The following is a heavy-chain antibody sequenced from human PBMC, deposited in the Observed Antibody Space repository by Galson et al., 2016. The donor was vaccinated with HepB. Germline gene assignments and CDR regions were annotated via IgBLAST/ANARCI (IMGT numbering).Heavy chain of an antibody. CDR1: AFTFSTYG. CDR2: IPYDGSKK. Sequence: SLRLSCAASAFTFSTYGMHWVRQAPGKGLEWVAVIPYDGSKKYYADSVKGRFTISRNNSKNTLYLQMNNLRAEDTAVYYCVNLGTTRTWGQGTQVTVAS. J-gene: IGHJ5*02. D-gene: IGHD1-26*01. CDR3: VNLGTTRT. V-gene: IGHV3-30*03.